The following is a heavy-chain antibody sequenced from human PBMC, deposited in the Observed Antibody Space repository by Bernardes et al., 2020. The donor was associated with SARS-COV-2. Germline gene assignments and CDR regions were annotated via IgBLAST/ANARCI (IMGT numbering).Heavy chain of an antibody. Sequence: ETLSLTCTVSGDSISHTNYLWGWIRQPPGKGLEWIGNFYYIGSTYYNPSLKSRVTISVDASKNQFSLNLSSVTAADTAVYYCARIRLRAFDVWGQGTMVTVSS. CDR2: FYYIGST. CDR1: GDSISHTNYL. CDR3: ARIRLRAFDV. D-gene: IGHD3-16*01. J-gene: IGHJ3*01. V-gene: IGHV4-39*01.